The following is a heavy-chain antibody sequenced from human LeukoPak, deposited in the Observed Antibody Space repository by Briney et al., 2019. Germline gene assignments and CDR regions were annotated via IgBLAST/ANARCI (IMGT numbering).Heavy chain of an antibody. Sequence: GGSLRLSCAASGFTFDDYGMSWVRQVPGKGLEWVSGINWNGGSTRYADSVKGRFIISRDNTKNSLYLQMNSLRVEDTALYYCARGSPYYDTGASDYWGQGTLVTVSS. CDR2: INWNGGST. J-gene: IGHJ4*02. D-gene: IGHD3-22*01. CDR3: ARGSPYYDTGASDY. CDR1: GFTFDDYG. V-gene: IGHV3-20*04.